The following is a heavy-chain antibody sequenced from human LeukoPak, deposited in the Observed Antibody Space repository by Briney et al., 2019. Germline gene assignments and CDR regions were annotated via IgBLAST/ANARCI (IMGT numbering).Heavy chain of an antibody. CDR2: INSDGRST. V-gene: IGHV3-74*01. J-gene: IGHJ4*02. CDR1: GFTFSSYW. CDR3: VRDVWGDRDSYFDY. Sequence: GGSLRLSCAASGFTFSSYWMHWVRQAPGKGLVWVSRINSDGRSTSYADSVTGRFTMSRDNAKNTLYLQMNSLRAEDTAVYYCVRDVWGDRDSYFDYWGQGTLVTVFS. D-gene: IGHD2-21*01.